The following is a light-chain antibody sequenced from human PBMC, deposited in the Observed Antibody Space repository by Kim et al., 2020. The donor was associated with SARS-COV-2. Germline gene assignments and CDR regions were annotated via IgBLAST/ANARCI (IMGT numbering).Light chain of an antibody. Sequence: VALGQTARITCGGNNIGSKNVHWYQQKPGQAPVLVIYRDSSRPSGIPERFSGSNSGNTATLTISRAQAGDEADYYCQVWDSSTAWVFGGGTQLTVL. J-gene: IGLJ3*02. V-gene: IGLV3-9*01. CDR1: NIGSKN. CDR2: RDS. CDR3: QVWDSSTAWV.